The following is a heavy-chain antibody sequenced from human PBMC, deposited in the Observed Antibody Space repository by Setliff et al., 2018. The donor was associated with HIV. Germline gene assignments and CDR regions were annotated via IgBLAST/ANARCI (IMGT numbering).Heavy chain of an antibody. CDR1: SGSMTSTGYY. D-gene: IGHD5-12*01. J-gene: IGHJ6*03. CDR2: IYYSGRT. V-gene: IGHV4-39*01. Sequence: PSETLSLTCTVSSGSMTSTGYYWGWIRQPPGQGLEWIGSIYYSGRTYYKPSLESRVTISIDTSKSQFSLKLSSVTAADTAVYYCARHGAYEAYYDYMDVWGKGTTVTV. CDR3: ARHGAYEAYYDYMDV.